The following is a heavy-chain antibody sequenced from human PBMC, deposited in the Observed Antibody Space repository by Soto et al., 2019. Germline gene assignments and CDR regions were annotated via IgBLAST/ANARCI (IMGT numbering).Heavy chain of an antibody. V-gene: IGHV1-69*01. CDR2: IIPIFGTA. Sequence: QVQLVQSGAEVRKPGSSVKVSCKASGGTFSRHAISWVRQPPGQGLEWMGGIIPIFGTANHAQKFQGRVTIMAGESTSRVYMELSSLRSEDRAMYYCARGWGYDSNDYYYAYWGQGTLVIVSS. CDR1: GGTFSRHA. J-gene: IGHJ4*02. D-gene: IGHD3-22*01. CDR3: ARGWGYDSNDYYYAY.